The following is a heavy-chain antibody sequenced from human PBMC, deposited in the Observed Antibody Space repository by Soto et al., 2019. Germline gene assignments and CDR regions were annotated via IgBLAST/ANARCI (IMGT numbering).Heavy chain of an antibody. CDR1: GYTFISFS. CDR2: INAGNGDT. CDR3: ARSRPARTLYFYYGMDV. V-gene: IGHV1-3*01. D-gene: IGHD6-6*01. J-gene: IGHJ6*02. Sequence: QVQLVQSGAEVKRPGASVNVSCQASGYTFISFSLHWVRQAPGQRLEWMGWINAGNGDTQYSQKFQGRVTITRDTSASTAYMELSSLRSEDTAVSYCARSRPARTLYFYYGMDVGGQGTTVTVSS.